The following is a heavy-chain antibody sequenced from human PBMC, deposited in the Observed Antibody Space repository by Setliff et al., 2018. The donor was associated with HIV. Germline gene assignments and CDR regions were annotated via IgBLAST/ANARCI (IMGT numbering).Heavy chain of an antibody. Sequence: ASVKVSCKVSGDTLTELSIHWVRQAPGKGPEWMGGFDPEDGETVYAQKFRGRVTMTEDTSADTAYMELSSLISEDTAMYYCATIRGYYYDSSGQECFQHWGHGTLVTVSS. CDR1: GDTLTELS. D-gene: IGHD3-22*01. V-gene: IGHV1-24*01. CDR2: FDPEDGET. CDR3: ATIRGYYYDSSGQECFQH. J-gene: IGHJ1*01.